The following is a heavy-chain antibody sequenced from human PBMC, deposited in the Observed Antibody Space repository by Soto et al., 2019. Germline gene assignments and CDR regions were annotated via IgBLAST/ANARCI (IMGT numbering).Heavy chain of an antibody. CDR1: GYTFTSYG. CDR2: ISAYNGNT. D-gene: IGHD3-3*01. J-gene: IGHJ5*02. Sequence: ASVKVSCKASGYTFTSYGSSWVRQAPGQGLEWMGWISAYNGNTNYAQKLQGRVTMTTDTSTSTAYMELRNLRSDDTAVYYGARATDATRFLEWLLPCFDPWGQGTLVTVSS. CDR3: ARATDATRFLEWLLPCFDP. V-gene: IGHV1-18*01.